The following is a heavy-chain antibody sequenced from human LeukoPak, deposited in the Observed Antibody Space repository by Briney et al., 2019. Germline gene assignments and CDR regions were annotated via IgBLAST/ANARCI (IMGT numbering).Heavy chain of an antibody. D-gene: IGHD6-6*01. Sequence: ASVKVSCKASGYTFTGYYMHWVRQAPGQRLEWMGWINPNSGGTNYAQKFQGRVTMTRDTSISTAYMELSRLRSDDTAVYYCARGLSIAGAHTALYYWGQGTLVTVSS. CDR3: ARGLSIAGAHTALYY. J-gene: IGHJ4*02. CDR1: GYTFTGYY. V-gene: IGHV1-2*02. CDR2: INPNSGGT.